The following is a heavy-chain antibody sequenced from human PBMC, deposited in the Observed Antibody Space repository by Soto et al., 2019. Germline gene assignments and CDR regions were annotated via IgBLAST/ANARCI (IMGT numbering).Heavy chain of an antibody. CDR1: GFNFITFS. Sequence: DVQLVESGGGLVKPGGSLRLSCAASGFNFITFSMNWVRQAPGKGLEWVSSISASSSSIYYAESVKGRFTVSRDNAKNSLYLQMNSLTAEYTALYYCVRDAYNRDAFDIWGQGTTVTVSS. CDR3: VRDAYNRDAFDI. J-gene: IGHJ3*02. D-gene: IGHD1-20*01. V-gene: IGHV3-21*01. CDR2: ISASSSSI.